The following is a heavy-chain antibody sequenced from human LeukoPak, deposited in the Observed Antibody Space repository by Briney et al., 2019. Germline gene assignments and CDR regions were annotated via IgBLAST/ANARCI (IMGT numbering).Heavy chain of an antibody. J-gene: IGHJ4*02. CDR3: ARAGFRGGNSSY. D-gene: IGHD4-23*01. V-gene: IGHV4-34*01. Sequence: PSETLSLTCAVYGGSFSGYYWSWIRQPPGKGLEWIGEINHSGSTNYNPSLKSRVTISVDTSKNQFSLELSSVTAADTAVYYCARAGFRGGNSSYWGQGTLVTVSS. CDR2: INHSGST. CDR1: GGSFSGYY.